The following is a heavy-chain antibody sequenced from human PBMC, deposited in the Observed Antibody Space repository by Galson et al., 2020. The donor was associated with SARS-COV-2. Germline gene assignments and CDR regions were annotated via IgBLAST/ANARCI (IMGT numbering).Heavy chain of an antibody. D-gene: IGHD6-19*01. Sequence: SQTLSLTCAISGDRVSSNTAAWHWIRQSPSRGLEWLGRTYYRAKWYNDSAVSLQSRISINPDTSKNQFSLQLNSVTPEDTAVYYCARDRDSTGWYPGFDYWGQGSLVTVSS. CDR1: GDRVSSNTAA. CDR3: ARDRDSTGWYPGFDY. J-gene: IGHJ4*02. CDR2: TYYRAKWYN. V-gene: IGHV6-1*01.